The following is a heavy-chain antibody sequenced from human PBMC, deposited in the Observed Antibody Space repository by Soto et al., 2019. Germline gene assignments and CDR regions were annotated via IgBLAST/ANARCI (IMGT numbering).Heavy chain of an antibody. D-gene: IGHD3-3*01. CDR3: ARASPSGDRPLRFLEWLSQPYYYYYGMDV. Sequence: GASVKVSCKASGYTFTGYYMHWVRQAPGQGLEWMGWINPNSGGTNYAQKFQGWVTMTRDTSISTAYMELSRLRSDDTAVYYCARASPSGDRPLRFLEWLSQPYYYYYGMDVWAQGTTVTVSS. CDR2: INPNSGGT. J-gene: IGHJ6*02. V-gene: IGHV1-2*04. CDR1: GYTFTGYY.